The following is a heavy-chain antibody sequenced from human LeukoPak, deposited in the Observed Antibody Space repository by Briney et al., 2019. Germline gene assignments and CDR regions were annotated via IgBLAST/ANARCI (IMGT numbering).Heavy chain of an antibody. V-gene: IGHV3-7*01. J-gene: IGHJ4*02. CDR3: KSGGAAPGSFDY. D-gene: IGHD1-1*01. CDR1: GFTFSSYW. Sequence: GGSLRLSCAASGFTFSSYWMSWMRQAPGKGLEWVANIKYDGNEEYYVDSVKGRFTFSRDNAKNSLYLQLNSLRVEDTAVYYCKSGGAAPGSFDYWGQGTLVTVSS. CDR2: IKYDGNEE.